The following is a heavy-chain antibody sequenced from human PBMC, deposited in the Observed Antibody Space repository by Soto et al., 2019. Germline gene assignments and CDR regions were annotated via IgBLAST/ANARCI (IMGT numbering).Heavy chain of an antibody. Sequence: EVQLVESGGGLVKPGASLRLSCAASGFTFSSYSMNWVRQALGKGLEWVSAISSRSDYIYYAVSVKGRFTISRDNAKNSLYLQMNSLTAEDTAVYYCARCTPVGGDDSRSGDYWGQGTLVNVSS. D-gene: IGHD5-12*01. J-gene: IGHJ4*02. CDR3: ARCTPVGGDDSRSGDY. V-gene: IGHV3-21*01. CDR1: GFTFSSYS. CDR2: ISSRSDYI.